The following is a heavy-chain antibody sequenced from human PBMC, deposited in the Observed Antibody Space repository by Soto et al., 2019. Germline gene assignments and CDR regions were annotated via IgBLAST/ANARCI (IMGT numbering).Heavy chain of an antibody. CDR3: ARELKENCSSTSCYRTRYYYYYMDV. D-gene: IGHD2-2*01. V-gene: IGHV1-69*04. CDR1: GGTFSSYI. Sequence: ASVKVSCKASGGTFSSYIISWVRQAPGQGLEWKGRIIPILGIANYAQKFQGRVTITADKSTSTAYMELSSLRSEDTAVYYCARELKENCSSTSCYRTRYYYYYMDVWGKGTTVTVSS. CDR2: IIPILGIA. J-gene: IGHJ6*03.